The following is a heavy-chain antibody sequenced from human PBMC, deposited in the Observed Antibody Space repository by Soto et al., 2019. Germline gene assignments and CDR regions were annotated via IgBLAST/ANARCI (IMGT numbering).Heavy chain of an antibody. CDR3: AKVRYCSGGSCYLGWFDP. CDR2: ISGSGGST. CDR1: GFTFSSYA. D-gene: IGHD2-15*01. J-gene: IGHJ5*02. V-gene: IGHV3-23*01. Sequence: EVQLLESGGGLVQPGGSLRLSCAASGFTFSSYAMSWVRQAPGKGLEWVSAISGSGGSTYYADSVKGRFTISRDNSKNPLYLQMNSLRAEDTAVYYCAKVRYCSGGSCYLGWFDPWGQGTLVTVSS.